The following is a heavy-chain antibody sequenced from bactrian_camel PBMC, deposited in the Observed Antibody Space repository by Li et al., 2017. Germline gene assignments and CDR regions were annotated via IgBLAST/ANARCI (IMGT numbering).Heavy chain of an antibody. CDR2: IDIDGST. CDR1: GFTYSSCR. V-gene: IGHV3S55*01. Sequence: HVQLVESGGGSVQAGGSLRLSCVASGFTYSSCRMGWYRQAPGKERESISTIDIDGSTYYTDSVRGRFTISQDNAKNTVYLQMNSLKPEDTAMYYCATAYISYGSPGAVCGDMTQWSYWGPGTQVTVS. CDR3: ATAYISYGSPGAVCGDMTQWSY. D-gene: IGHD2*01. J-gene: IGHJ4*01.